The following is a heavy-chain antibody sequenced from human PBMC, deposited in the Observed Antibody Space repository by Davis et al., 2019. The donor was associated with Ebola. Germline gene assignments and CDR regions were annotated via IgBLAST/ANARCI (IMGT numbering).Heavy chain of an antibody. CDR2: IRSKPKGYAT. V-gene: IGHV3-73*01. Sequence: PGGSLSLSCAASGFTLSASTIHWVRQAPGKGLEWVGRIRSKPKGYATAYAASVKGRFTISRDDSENTSYLQMNSLKIEDTAVYYCTRLGDYSDYGGHYWGQGTLVTVSS. D-gene: IGHD4-11*01. CDR3: TRLGDYSDYGGHY. CDR1: GFTLSAST. J-gene: IGHJ4*02.